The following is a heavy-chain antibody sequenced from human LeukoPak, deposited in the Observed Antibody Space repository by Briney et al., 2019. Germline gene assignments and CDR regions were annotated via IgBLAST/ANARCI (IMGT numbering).Heavy chain of an antibody. CDR2: INPSGGST. CDR1: GYTFTSYY. CDR3: ARDHEYYYGSGSYYPGGCDY. V-gene: IGHV1-46*01. Sequence: GASVKVSCKASGYTFTSYYMHWVRQAPGQGLEWMGIINPSGGSTSYAQKFQGRVTMTRDTSTSTVYMELSSLRSEDPAVYYCARDHEYYYGSGSYYPGGCDYWGQGTLVTVSS. D-gene: IGHD3-10*01. J-gene: IGHJ4*02.